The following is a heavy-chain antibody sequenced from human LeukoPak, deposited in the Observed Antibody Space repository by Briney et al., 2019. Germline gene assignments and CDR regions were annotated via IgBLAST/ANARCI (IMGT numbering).Heavy chain of an antibody. CDR3: AREKKIKGITMVRGDRWFDP. Sequence: SETLSLTCTVSGGSISSSSYFWGWIRQPPGKGLEWIGYIYYSGSTNYNPSLKSRVTISVDTSKNQFSLKLSSVTAADTAVYYCAREKKIKGITMVRGDRWFDPWGQGTLVTVSS. J-gene: IGHJ5*02. CDR2: IYYSGST. V-gene: IGHV4-39*07. D-gene: IGHD3-10*01. CDR1: GGSISSSSYF.